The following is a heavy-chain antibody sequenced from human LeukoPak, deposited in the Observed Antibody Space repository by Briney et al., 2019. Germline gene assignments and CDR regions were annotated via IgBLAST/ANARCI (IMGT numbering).Heavy chain of an antibody. CDR3: VKGFYYDRSGYFDY. CDR1: GFTLDDYA. CDR2: ISWDGGTS. Sequence: GGSLRLSCAASGFTLDDYAMHWVRQAPEKGLEWVSFISWDGGTSYYADSVKGRFTVSRDNTKNSLYLQMNSLRAEDTALYYCVKGFYYDRSGYFDYWGQGTLVTVSS. V-gene: IGHV3-43D*03. J-gene: IGHJ4*02. D-gene: IGHD3-22*01.